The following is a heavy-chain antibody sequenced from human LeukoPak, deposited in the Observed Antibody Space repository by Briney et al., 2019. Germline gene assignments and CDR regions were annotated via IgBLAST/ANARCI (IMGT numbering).Heavy chain of an antibody. J-gene: IGHJ1*01. V-gene: IGHV1-69*13. D-gene: IGHD3-9*01. CDR1: GGTFSSYA. CDR3: ARGFDNDEEWYFQH. CDR2: IIPIFGTA. Sequence: ASVKVSCKASGGTFSSYAISWVRQAPGQGLEWMGGIIPIFGTANYTQKFQGRVTITADESTSTAYMELSSLRSEDTVVYYCARGFDNDEEWYFQHWGQGTLVTVSS.